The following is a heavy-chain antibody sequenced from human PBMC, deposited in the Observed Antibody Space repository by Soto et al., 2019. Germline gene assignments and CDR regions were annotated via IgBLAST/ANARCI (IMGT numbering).Heavy chain of an antibody. J-gene: IGHJ6*02. CDR2: ISYDGSNK. D-gene: IGHD7-27*01. V-gene: IGHV3-30*18. CDR1: GFTFSSYG. Sequence: QVQLVESGGGVVQPGRSLRLSCAASGFTFSSYGMHWVRQAPGKGLEWVAVISYDGSNKYYADSVNGQFTISRDNSKNSLYLQMNSLRAEDTAVYYCAKALLGPGQAYGMGVWGQGTTVTVSS. CDR3: AKALLGPGQAYGMGV.